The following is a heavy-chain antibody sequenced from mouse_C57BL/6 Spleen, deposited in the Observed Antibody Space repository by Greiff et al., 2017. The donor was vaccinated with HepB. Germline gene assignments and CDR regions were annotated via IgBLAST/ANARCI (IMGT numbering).Heavy chain of an antibody. D-gene: IGHD2-4*01. CDR1: GYTFTSYW. CDR3: ARFGDGDDYDDGGRGYAMDY. Sequence: QVQLQQPGAELVKPGASVKMSCKASGYTFTSYWITWVKQRPGQGLEWIGDIYPGSGSTNYNEKFKSKATLTVDTSSSTAYMQLSSLTSEDSAVYYCARFGDGDDYDDGGRGYAMDYWGQGTSVTVSS. V-gene: IGHV1-55*01. CDR2: IYPGSGST. J-gene: IGHJ4*01.